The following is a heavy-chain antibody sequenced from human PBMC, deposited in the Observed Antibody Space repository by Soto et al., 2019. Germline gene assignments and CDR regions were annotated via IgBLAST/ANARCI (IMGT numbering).Heavy chain of an antibody. V-gene: IGHV3-30-3*01. CDR2: ISYDGSNK. CDR3: ASAGYYDSSGYSQGAFDI. CDR1: GFTFSSYA. D-gene: IGHD3-22*01. Sequence: QVQLVESGGGAVQPGRSLRLSCAASGFTFSSYAMHWVRQAPGKGLEWVAVISYDGSNKYYADSVKGRFTISRDNSKNTLYLQMNSLRAEDTAVYYCASAGYYDSSGYSQGAFDIWGQGTMVTVSS. J-gene: IGHJ3*02.